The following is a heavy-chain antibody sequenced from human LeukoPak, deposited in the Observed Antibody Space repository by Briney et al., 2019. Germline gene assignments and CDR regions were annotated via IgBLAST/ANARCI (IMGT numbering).Heavy chain of an antibody. CDR1: GYTFTGYG. V-gene: IGHV1-18*01. CDR3: GGDPPVSLDYYYYYMDV. CDR2: ISAYNGNT. J-gene: IGHJ6*03. Sequence: ASVKVSCKASGYTFTGYGISWVRQAPGQGLEWLGWISAYNGNTNYPQKFQGRVTLTTDTSTSTAYMELRSLRSDDTAVYYCGGDPPVSLDYYYYYMDVWGKGTTVTVSS. D-gene: IGHD5/OR15-5a*01.